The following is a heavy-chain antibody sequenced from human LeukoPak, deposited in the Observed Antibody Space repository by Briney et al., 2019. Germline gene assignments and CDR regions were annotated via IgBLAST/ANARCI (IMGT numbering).Heavy chain of an antibody. CDR3: ARVYSNYYDSSGYYSYYFDY. CDR2: IKQDGSER. V-gene: IGHV3-7*01. D-gene: IGHD3-22*01. J-gene: IGHJ4*02. Sequence: GGSLRLSCAASGFTFSSYWMSWVRQAPGKGLEWVANIKQDGSERYYVDSVKGRFTISRDNAKNSLYLQMNSLRAEDTAVYYCARVYSNYYDSSGYYSYYFDYWGQGTLVTVSS. CDR1: GFTFSSYW.